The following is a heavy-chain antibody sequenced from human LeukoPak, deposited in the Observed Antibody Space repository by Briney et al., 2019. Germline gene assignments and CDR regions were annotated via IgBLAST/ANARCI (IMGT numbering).Heavy chain of an antibody. Sequence: GGSLRLSCAASGFTFSSYVMSWVRQAPGKGLVWVSVIGSDGRTTSYADSVKGRFTTSRDNSKNTVYLKMDSLRPEDTAVYYCAAYYYDSGTSSRGGFDYWGQGAQVTVSP. D-gene: IGHD3-10*01. CDR3: AAYYYDSGTSSRGGFDY. CDR1: GFTFSSYV. CDR2: IGSDGRTT. J-gene: IGHJ4*02. V-gene: IGHV3-23*01.